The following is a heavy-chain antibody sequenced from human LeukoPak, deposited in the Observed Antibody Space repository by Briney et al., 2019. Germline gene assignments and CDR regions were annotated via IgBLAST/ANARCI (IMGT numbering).Heavy chain of an antibody. V-gene: IGHV6-1*01. CDR1: GDSVSSNSAA. CDR2: TYYRSKWYN. CDR3: ARERRGYCSGGSCYSSRYNWFDP. Sequence: SQTLSLTCALSGDSVSSNSAAWNWIRQSPSRGLEWLGRTYYRSKWYNDYAVSVKSRITINPDTSKNQFSLQLNSVTPEDTAVYYCARERRGYCSGGSCYSSRYNWFDPWGQGTLVTVSS. D-gene: IGHD2-15*01. J-gene: IGHJ5*02.